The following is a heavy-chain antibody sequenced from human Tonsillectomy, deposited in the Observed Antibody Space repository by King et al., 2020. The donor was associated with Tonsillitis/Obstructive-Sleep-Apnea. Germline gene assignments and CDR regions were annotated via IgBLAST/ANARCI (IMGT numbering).Heavy chain of an antibody. CDR2: IWYDGSNK. CDR1: GFTFSSYG. V-gene: IGHV3-33*01. Sequence: VQLVESGGGVVQPGRSLRLSCAASGFTFSSYGMHWVRQAPGKGLEWVAVIWYDGSNKYYAGSVKGRFTISRDNSKNTLYLQMNSLRAEDTAVYYCARDFPSRIAAALEAFDIWGQGTMVTVSS. CDR3: ARDFPSRIAAALEAFDI. J-gene: IGHJ3*02. D-gene: IGHD6-13*01.